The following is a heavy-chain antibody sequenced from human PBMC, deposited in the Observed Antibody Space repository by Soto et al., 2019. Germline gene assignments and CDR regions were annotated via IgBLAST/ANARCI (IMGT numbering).Heavy chain of an antibody. Sequence: GGSLRLSCAASGFTFTSLSLHWVRQRPDKGLEWVAVISHDGRVTFYADFVKGRFTVSRDNSKNTIYLQVNSLRAEDTAVYYCAREPYGDSQYFDYWGQGTLVTVS. V-gene: IGHV3-30*04. CDR3: AREPYGDSQYFDY. D-gene: IGHD2-21*02. J-gene: IGHJ4*02. CDR1: GFTFTSLS. CDR2: ISHDGRVT.